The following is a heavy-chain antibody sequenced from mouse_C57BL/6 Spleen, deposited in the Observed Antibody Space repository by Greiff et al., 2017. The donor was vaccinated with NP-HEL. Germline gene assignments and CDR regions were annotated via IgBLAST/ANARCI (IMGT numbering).Heavy chain of an antibody. V-gene: IGHV5-16*01. CDR1: GFTFSDYY. CDR2: INYDGSST. CDR3: ARDPGFRGYAMVY. J-gene: IGHJ4*01. Sequence: EVQLVESEGGLVQPGSSMKLSCTASGFTFSDYYMAWVRQVPEKGLEWVANINYDGSSTYYLDSLKSRFIISRDNAKNILYLQMSSLKSEDTATYYCARDPGFRGYAMVYWGQGTSVTVSS.